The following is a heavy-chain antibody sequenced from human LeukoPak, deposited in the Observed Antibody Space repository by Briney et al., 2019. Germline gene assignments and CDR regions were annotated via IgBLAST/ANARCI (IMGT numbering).Heavy chain of an antibody. CDR2: IYTSGST. J-gene: IGHJ4*02. CDR1: DYSISSGYY. D-gene: IGHD3-10*01. V-gene: IGHV4-4*07. Sequence: VKPSETLSLTCAVSDYSISSGYYWSWIRQPAGKGLEWIGRIYTSGSTNYNPSLKSRVTMSVDTSKTQFSLKLSSVTAADTAVYYCARAGGAIDYWGQGTLGTVSS. CDR3: ARAGGAIDY.